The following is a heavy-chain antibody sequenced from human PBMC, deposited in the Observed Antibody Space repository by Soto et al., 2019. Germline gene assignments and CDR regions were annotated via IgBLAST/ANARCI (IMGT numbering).Heavy chain of an antibody. CDR2: ISEQNGNT. J-gene: IGHJ5*02. CDR1: GYTFTSYG. Sequence: QVQLVQSGAEVKKPGASVKVSCKASGYTFTSYGISWVQQAPGQGLEWMGWISEQNGNTNYAQKHQGRVTMTTDTSTTTAYLEPRSLKSDDTAVYYCARVLPPFDPWGQGTLVTVSS. CDR3: ARVLPPFDP. V-gene: IGHV1-18*01.